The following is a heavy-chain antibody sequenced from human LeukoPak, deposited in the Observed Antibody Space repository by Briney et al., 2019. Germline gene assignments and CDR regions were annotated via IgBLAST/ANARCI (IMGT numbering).Heavy chain of an antibody. CDR2: IYSGGTT. Sequence: GGSLRLSCAASGXAVSSNYLSWVRQSPGKGLEWVSFIYSGGTTYYADSVKGRFTISRDNSKNTMFLEMNSLRGEDTAIYYCARVIEGRHFDYWGQGTLVTVSS. CDR1: GXAVSSNY. D-gene: IGHD2/OR15-2a*01. V-gene: IGHV3-66*01. CDR3: ARVIEGRHFDY. J-gene: IGHJ4*02.